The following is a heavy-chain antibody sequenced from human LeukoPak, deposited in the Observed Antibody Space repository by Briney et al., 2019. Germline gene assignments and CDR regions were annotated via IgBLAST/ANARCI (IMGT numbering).Heavy chain of an antibody. V-gene: IGHV4-34*01. CDR2: INHSGST. Sequence: KPSETLSLTCAVYGGSFSGYYWSWIRQPPGKGLEWIGEINHSGSTNYNPSLKSRVTISVDTSKNQFSLKLSSVNAADTAAYYCARSRGRRGYSYGFDYWGQGTLVTVSS. J-gene: IGHJ4*02. D-gene: IGHD5-18*01. CDR3: ARSRGRRGYSYGFDY. CDR1: GGSFSGYY.